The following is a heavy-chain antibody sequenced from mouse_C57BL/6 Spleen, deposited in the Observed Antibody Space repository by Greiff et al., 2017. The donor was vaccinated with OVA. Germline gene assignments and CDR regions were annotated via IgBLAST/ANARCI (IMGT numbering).Heavy chain of an antibody. CDR2: ISYDGSN. CDR3: ARDRGYGSSYEDYAMDY. Sequence: EVKLMESGPGLVKPSQSLSLTCSVTGYSITSGYYWNWIRQFPGNKLEWMGYISYDGSNNYNPSHKNRISITRDTSKNQFFLKLNSVTTEDTATYYCARDRGYGSSYEDYAMDYWGQGTSVTVSS. J-gene: IGHJ4*01. CDR1: GYSITSGYY. D-gene: IGHD1-1*01. V-gene: IGHV3-6*01.